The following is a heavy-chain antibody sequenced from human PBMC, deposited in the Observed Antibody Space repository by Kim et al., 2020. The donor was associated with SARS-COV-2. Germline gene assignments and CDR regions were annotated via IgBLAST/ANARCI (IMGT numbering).Heavy chain of an antibody. D-gene: IGHD6-19*01. CDR1: GYTLTELS. CDR3: ATVGSEGPVAGTPYYYYYMDV. J-gene: IGHJ6*03. CDR2: FDPEDGET. V-gene: IGHV1-24*01. Sequence: ASVKVSCKVSGYTLTELSMHWVRQAPGKGLEWMGGFDPEDGETIYAQKFQGRVTMTEDTSTDTAYMELSSLRSEDTAVYYCATVGSEGPVAGTPYYYYYMDVWGKGTTVTVSS.